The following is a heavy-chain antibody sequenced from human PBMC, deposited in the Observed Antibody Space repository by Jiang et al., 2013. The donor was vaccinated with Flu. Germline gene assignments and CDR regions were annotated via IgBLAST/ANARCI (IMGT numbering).Heavy chain of an antibody. CDR2: IHYSGST. Sequence: GPGLVKPSETLSLTCTVSGYSISSGYYWGWIRQPPGKGLEWIGSIHYSGSTYYNPSLKSRVTISADTSKNQFSLKLTSMTAADTAVYYCARPWELRDAFHIWGQGTMVTVSS. CDR1: GYSISSGYY. V-gene: IGHV4-38-2*02. J-gene: IGHJ3*02. D-gene: IGHD1-26*01. CDR3: ARPWELRDAFHI.